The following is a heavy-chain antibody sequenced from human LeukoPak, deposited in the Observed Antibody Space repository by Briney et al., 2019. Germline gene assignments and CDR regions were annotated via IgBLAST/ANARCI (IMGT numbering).Heavy chain of an antibody. CDR2: IIPILGIA. CDR1: GGTFSSYT. CDR3: ARATQGQLGRNWFDP. V-gene: IGHV1-69*02. Sequence: SVKVSCKASGGTFSSYTISWVRQAPGQGLELMGRIIPILGIANYEQKFQGRVTITADKSTSTAYMELSSLRSEDTAVSYCARATQGQLGRNWFDPWGQGTLVTVSS. D-gene: IGHD6-6*01. J-gene: IGHJ5*02.